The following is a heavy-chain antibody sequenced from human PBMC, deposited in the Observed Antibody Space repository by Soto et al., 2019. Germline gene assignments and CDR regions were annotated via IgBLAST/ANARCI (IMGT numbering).Heavy chain of an antibody. CDR1: GGTFSSYA. CDR3: ASSSSSWYNWFDP. Sequence: ASMKVSCKASGGTFSSYAISWVRQAPGQGLEWMGGIIPIFGTANYAQKFQGRVTITADESTSTAYMELSSLRSEDTAVYYCASSSSSWYNWFDPWGQGTLVTVSS. D-gene: IGHD6-13*01. V-gene: IGHV1-69*13. CDR2: IIPIFGTA. J-gene: IGHJ5*02.